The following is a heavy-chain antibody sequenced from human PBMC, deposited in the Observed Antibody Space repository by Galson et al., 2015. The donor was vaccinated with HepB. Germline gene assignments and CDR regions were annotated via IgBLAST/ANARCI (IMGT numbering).Heavy chain of an antibody. J-gene: IGHJ4*02. CDR1: GFTFDDYA. D-gene: IGHD5-24*01. CDR2: ISWNSGSI. CDR3: AKDSQGDGYTNPDY. Sequence: SLRLSCAASGFTFDDYAMHWVRQAPGKGLEWVSGISWNSGSIGYADSVKGRFTISRDNAKNSLYLQMNSLRAEDTALYYCAKDSQGDGYTNPDYWGQGTLVTVSS. V-gene: IGHV3-9*01.